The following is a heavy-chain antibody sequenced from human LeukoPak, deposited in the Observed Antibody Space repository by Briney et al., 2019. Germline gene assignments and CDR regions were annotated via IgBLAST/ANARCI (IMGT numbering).Heavy chain of an antibody. CDR1: GFTFSSYA. J-gene: IGHJ4*02. CDR2: ISYDGSNK. V-gene: IGHV3-30-3*01. D-gene: IGHD6-19*01. CDR3: AKDSGSSGWENYYFDY. Sequence: RGSLRLSCAASGFTFSSYAMHWVRQAPGKGLEWVAVISYDGSNKYYADSVKGRFTISRDNSKNTLYLQMNSLRAEDTAVYYCAKDSGSSGWENYYFDYWGQGTLVTVSS.